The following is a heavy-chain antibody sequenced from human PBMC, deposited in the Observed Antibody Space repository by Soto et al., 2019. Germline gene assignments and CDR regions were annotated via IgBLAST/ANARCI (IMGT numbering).Heavy chain of an antibody. V-gene: IGHV1-3*01. J-gene: IGHJ4*02. CDR3: ARDRYCSGGSCSHLDY. CDR2: INAGNGNT. Sequence: GSVNGSLQGSGYTLPYYVLHLVGPAPGQRLEWMGWINAGNGNTKYSQKFQGRVTITRDTSASTAYMELSSLRSEDTAVYYCARDRYCSGGSCSHLDYWGQGALVTVSS. CDR1: GYTLPYYV. D-gene: IGHD2-15*01.